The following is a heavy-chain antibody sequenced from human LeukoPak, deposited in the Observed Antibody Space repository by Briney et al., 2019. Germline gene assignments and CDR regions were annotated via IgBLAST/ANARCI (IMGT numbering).Heavy chain of an antibody. CDR1: GFTFSDSY. D-gene: IGHD7-27*01. CDR3: GRGHWGLDY. V-gene: IGHV3-11*04. Sequence: GGSLRLSCAASGFTFSDSYMTWIRQAPGKGLEWVSYISNSGSTIYYADSVKGRFTTSRDNAMSSLYLQMNSLRAEDTVVYYCGRGHWGLDYWGQGTLVTVSS. CDR2: ISNSGSTI. J-gene: IGHJ4*02.